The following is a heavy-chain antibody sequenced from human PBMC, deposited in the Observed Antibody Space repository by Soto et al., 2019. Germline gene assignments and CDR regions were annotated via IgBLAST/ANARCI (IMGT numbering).Heavy chain of an antibody. V-gene: IGHV4-31*03. J-gene: IGHJ6*02. D-gene: IGHD3-10*01. CDR1: GGSISSGGYY. CDR2: IYYSGST. Sequence: QVQLQESGPGLVKPSQTLSLTCTVSGGSISSGGYYWSWIRQHPGKGLEWIGYIYYSGSTYYNPSLRSRGTLSVDTAKNQFSLKLSSVTAADTAVYYCARVTGEFYGMDVWGQGTTVTVSS. CDR3: ARVTGEFYGMDV.